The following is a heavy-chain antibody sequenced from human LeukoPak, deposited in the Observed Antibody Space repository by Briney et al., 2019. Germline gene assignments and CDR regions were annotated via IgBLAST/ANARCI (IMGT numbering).Heavy chain of an antibody. J-gene: IGHJ3*02. CDR2: IWYDGSNK. Sequence: KAGGSLRLSCAASGFTFSSYGMHWVRQAPGKGLEWVAVIWYDGSNKYYADSVKGRFTISRDNSKNTLYLQMNSLRAEDTAVYYCAKDLWDEYSSSSYAFDIWGQGTMVTVSS. CDR1: GFTFSSYG. V-gene: IGHV3-30*02. D-gene: IGHD6-6*01. CDR3: AKDLWDEYSSSSYAFDI.